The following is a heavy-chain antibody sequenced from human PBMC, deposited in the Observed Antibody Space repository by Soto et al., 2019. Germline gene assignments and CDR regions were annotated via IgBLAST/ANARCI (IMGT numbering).Heavy chain of an antibody. CDR3: ARHGDIVVVPAAPGSSYYYYGMDV. J-gene: IGHJ6*02. V-gene: IGHV5-51*01. D-gene: IGHD2-2*01. CDR1: RYSFTSYW. CDR2: IYPGDSDT. Sequence: PGESLKISCKGSRYSFTSYWIGWVRQMPGKVLEWVGIIYPGDSDTRYSPSFQGQVTISADKSISTAYLQWSSLKASDTAMYYCARHGDIVVVPAAPGSSYYYYGMDVWGQGXTVTVYS.